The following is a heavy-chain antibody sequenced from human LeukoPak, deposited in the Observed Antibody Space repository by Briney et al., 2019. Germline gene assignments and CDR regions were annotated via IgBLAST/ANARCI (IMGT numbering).Heavy chain of an antibody. CDR1: GGSISSSSYY. J-gene: IGHJ4*02. CDR3: ARRYCTNGVCYNPRFDY. V-gene: IGHV4-30-4*08. Sequence: SETLSLTCTVSGGSISSSSYYWSWIRQPPGKGLEWIGYIYYSGSTYYNPSLKSRVTISVDTSKNQFSLKLSSVTAADTAVYYCARRYCTNGVCYNPRFDYWGQGTLVTVSS. CDR2: IYYSGST. D-gene: IGHD2-8*01.